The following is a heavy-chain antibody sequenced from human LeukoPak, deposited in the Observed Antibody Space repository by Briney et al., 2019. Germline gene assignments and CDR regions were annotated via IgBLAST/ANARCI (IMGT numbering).Heavy chain of an antibody. CDR1: GYTFTGYY. D-gene: IGHD6-13*01. J-gene: IGHJ5*02. CDR3: AREVGYSTSWYGRFDP. V-gene: IGHV1-2*05. Sequence: ASVKVSCKASGYTFTGYYIHWVRQAPGQGLEWLGRISPNSGDPNYAQKFQGRVTMTRDTSVNTVYMELSGLKSDDTGAYYCAREVGYSTSWYGRFDPWGQGTVVTVSS. CDR2: ISPNSGDP.